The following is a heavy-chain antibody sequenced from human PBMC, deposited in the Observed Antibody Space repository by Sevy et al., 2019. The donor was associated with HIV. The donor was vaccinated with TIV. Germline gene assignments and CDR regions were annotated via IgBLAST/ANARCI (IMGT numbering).Heavy chain of an antibody. CDR3: ARGYPMVVVPASYYMDV. Sequence: SETLSLTCTVSGGSISSGGYYWSWIRQHPGKGLEWIGYIYYSGSTHYNPSLKSRVTISVDTSKNQFSLKLSSVTAADTAVYYCARGYPMVVVPASYYMDVWGKGTTVTVSS. CDR2: IYYSGST. CDR1: GGSISSGGYY. J-gene: IGHJ6*03. D-gene: IGHD2-2*01. V-gene: IGHV4-31*03.